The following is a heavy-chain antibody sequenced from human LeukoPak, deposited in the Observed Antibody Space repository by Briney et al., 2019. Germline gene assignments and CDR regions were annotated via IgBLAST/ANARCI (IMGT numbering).Heavy chain of an antibody. CDR1: GYTFTTYG. CDR3: ARDLITLVRGIFTF. CDR2: INTYSGNT. D-gene: IGHD3-10*01. Sequence: ASVKVSCKTSGYTFTTYGISWVRQAPGQGLEWMGWINTYSGNTNYAQNLQGRVTMTTDTSTSTAYMELRGLRSDDTAVYYCARDLITLVRGIFTFWGQGTPVTVSS. V-gene: IGHV1-18*01. J-gene: IGHJ4*02.